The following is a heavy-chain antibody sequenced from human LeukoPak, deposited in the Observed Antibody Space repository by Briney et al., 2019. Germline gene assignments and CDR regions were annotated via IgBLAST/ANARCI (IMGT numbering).Heavy chain of an antibody. CDR2: INPHSADT. J-gene: IGHJ4*02. CDR1: GYTFTGYY. CDR3: AREGLSTSTWHICDY. D-gene: IGHD6-13*01. V-gene: IGHV1-2*02. Sequence: ASVKVSCKASGYTFTGYYMSWVRQAPGQGLEWMGWINPHSADTNYAQKFQGRVTMTRDTSISTAYMEVDSLTSDDTAVYYCAREGLSTSTWHICDYWGQGTLVTVSS.